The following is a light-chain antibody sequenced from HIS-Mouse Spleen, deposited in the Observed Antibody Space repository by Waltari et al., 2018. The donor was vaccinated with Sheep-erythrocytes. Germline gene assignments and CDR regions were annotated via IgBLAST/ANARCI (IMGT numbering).Light chain of an antibody. CDR2: EAS. Sequence: SYELTQPPSVSVSPGQTARITCSGDALPKKYAYWYQQKSGQAPVLVIYEASKRPPGIPERFSGSSSGTMATLTISGAQVEDEADYYCYSTDSSGNHSVFGGGTKLTVL. CDR1: ALPKKY. CDR3: YSTDSSGNHSV. V-gene: IGLV3-10*01. J-gene: IGLJ2*01.